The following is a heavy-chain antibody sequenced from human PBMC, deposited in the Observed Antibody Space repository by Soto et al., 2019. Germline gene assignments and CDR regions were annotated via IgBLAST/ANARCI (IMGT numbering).Heavy chain of an antibody. CDR3: AREYQLLSYYYYGMDV. V-gene: IGHV3-30-3*01. J-gene: IGHJ6*02. D-gene: IGHD2-2*01. Sequence: PGGSLRLSCAASGFTFSSYAMHWVRQAPGKGLEWVAVISYDGSNKYYADSVEGRFTISRDNSKNTLYLQMNSLRAEDTAVYYCAREYQLLSYYYYGMDVWGQGTTVTVSS. CDR1: GFTFSSYA. CDR2: ISYDGSNK.